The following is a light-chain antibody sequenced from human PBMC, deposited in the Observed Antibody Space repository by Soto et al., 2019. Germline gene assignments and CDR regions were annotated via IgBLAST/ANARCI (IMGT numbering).Light chain of an antibody. CDR1: SSDLGGYNY. Sequence: QSALTQPASVSGSPGQSITVSCTGTSSDLGGYNYVSWYQHHPGKAPKLMIYEVSNWPSGVSNRFSGSKSGNTASLTISGLQAEDEAEYYCSSYTSSDTLVFGTGTKLTVL. V-gene: IGLV2-14*01. J-gene: IGLJ1*01. CDR2: EVS. CDR3: SSYTSSDTLV.